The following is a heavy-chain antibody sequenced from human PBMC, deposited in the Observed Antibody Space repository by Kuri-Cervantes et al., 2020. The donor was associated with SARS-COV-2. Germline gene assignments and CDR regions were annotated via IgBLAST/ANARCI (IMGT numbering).Heavy chain of an antibody. CDR2: IIPIFGTA. D-gene: IGHD1-26*01. J-gene: IGHJ4*02. V-gene: IGHV1-69*13. Sequence: LVKVSCKASGGTFSSYAISWVRQAPGQGLEWMGGIIPIFGTANYAQKFQGRVTITADESTSTAYMELRSLRSDDAAVYYCARSRELGTWGQGTLVTVSS. CDR3: ARSRELGT. CDR1: GGTFSSYA.